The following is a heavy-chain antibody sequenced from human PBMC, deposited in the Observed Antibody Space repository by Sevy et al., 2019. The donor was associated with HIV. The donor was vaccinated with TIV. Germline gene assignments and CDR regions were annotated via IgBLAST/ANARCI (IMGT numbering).Heavy chain of an antibody. Sequence: ASVKVSCKASGYTFTSYGISWVRQAPGQGLEWMGWISAYNGNTNYAQKLQGRVTMTTDTSTNTAYMELRSLRSDDTAVYYCARVESSSSWYLGSYWGQGTLVTVSS. D-gene: IGHD6-13*01. V-gene: IGHV1-18*01. J-gene: IGHJ4*02. CDR2: ISAYNGNT. CDR3: ARVESSSSWYLGSY. CDR1: GYTFTSYG.